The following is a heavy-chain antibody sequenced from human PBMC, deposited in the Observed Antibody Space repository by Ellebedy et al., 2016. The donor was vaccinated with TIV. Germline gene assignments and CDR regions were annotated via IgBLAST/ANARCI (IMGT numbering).Heavy chain of an antibody. D-gene: IGHD2-21*01. CDR3: ARGGRVPRDLYFDY. J-gene: IGHJ4*02. CDR2: ISYDVADK. V-gene: IGHV3-30-3*01. Sequence: GGSLRLXCAASGFTFSDYAMHWVRQAPGKGLEWVAVISYDVADKYSADSVRGRFTISRDNSKNTLYLQMNSLRAEDTAVYYCARGGRVPRDLYFDYWGQGTLVTVSS. CDR1: GFTFSDYA.